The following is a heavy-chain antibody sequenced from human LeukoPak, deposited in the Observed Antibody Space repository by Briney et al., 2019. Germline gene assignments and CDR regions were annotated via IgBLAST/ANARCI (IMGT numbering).Heavy chain of an antibody. CDR2: IYYGGST. V-gene: IGHV4-30-4*01. D-gene: IGHD3-22*01. CDR3: ARPYYYDSRIDP. Sequence: SETLSLTCTVSGGSISSGDYYWSWFRQPPGKGLEWVGYIYYGGSTYYNPSLKSRVTISLDTSKNQFSLKLSSVTAADTAVYYCARPYYYDSRIDPWGQGTLVTVSS. CDR1: GGSISSGDYY. J-gene: IGHJ5*02.